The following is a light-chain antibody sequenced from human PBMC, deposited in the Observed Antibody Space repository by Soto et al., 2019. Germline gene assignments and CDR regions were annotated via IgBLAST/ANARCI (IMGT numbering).Light chain of an antibody. CDR2: LGS. Sequence: DIVMTQSPLSLPVTPGEPASISCRSSQSLLHSNGYTYLDWYLQKPGQSPQLLIYLGSNRASGVHERFSGSGSGTNFTLKIRRVGAEDVWVYLCMQALQTPPIICGQGTRLEIK. CDR1: QSLLHSNGYTY. V-gene: IGKV2-28*01. CDR3: MQALQTPPII. J-gene: IGKJ5*01.